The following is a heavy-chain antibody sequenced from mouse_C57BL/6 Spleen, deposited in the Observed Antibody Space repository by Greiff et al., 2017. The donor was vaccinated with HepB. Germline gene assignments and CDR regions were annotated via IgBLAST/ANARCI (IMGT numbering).Heavy chain of an antibody. D-gene: IGHD4-1*01. CDR1: GYTFTSYG. V-gene: IGHV1-81*01. CDR3: ARPLTGYAMDY. CDR2: IYPRSGNT. Sequence: VQLVESGAELARPGASVKLSCKASGYTFTSYGISWVKQRTGQGLEWIGEIYPRSGNTYYNEKFKGKATLTADKSSSTAYMELRSLTSEDSAVYFCARPLTGYAMDYWGQGTSVTVSS. J-gene: IGHJ4*01.